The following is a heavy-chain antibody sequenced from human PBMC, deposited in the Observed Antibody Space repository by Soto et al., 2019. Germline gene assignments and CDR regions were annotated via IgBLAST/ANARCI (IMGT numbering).Heavy chain of an antibody. V-gene: IGHV4-4*02. D-gene: IGHD3-3*01. CDR1: GGSLNKHC. Sequence: PSETLWLTCVVAGGSLNKHCRRWVRQLTGKGLEWIGEIYQTGSINYNPSLRSRVTISVDKSKNQLSLKVDSVTAADTAFYYCVRGNDNYDFWNNWSLDPWGQGTLVTVS. CDR3: VRGNDNYDFWNNWSLDP. CDR2: IYQTGSI. J-gene: IGHJ5*02.